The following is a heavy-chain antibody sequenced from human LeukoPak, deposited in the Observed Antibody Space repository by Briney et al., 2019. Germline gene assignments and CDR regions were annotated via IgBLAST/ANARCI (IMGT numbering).Heavy chain of an antibody. CDR2: INQSGST. J-gene: IGHJ6*03. V-gene: IGHV4-34*01. CDR1: GGSFSGYY. CDR3: ARGELVIVPAVNYYYYYMDV. D-gene: IGHD2-2*01. Sequence: PSETLSLTCAVYGGSFSGYYWSWIRQPPGKGLEWIGEINQSGSTNYNPSLKSRVTISVDTSKNQFSLKLSSVTAADTAVYYCARGELVIVPAVNYYYYYMDVWGNGTTVTVSS.